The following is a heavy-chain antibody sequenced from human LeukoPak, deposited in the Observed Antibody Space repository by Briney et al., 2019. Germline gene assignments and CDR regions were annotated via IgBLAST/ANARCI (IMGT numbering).Heavy chain of an antibody. CDR1: GFTFSSYG. D-gene: IGHD1-26*01. Sequence: AGGSLRLSCAASGFTFSSYGMHWVRQAPGKGLEWVAFIRYDGSNKYYADSVKGRFTISRDNSKNTLYLQMNSLRAEDTAVYYCAKDRGGSYYYYYYMDVWGKGTTVTISS. J-gene: IGHJ6*03. CDR2: IRYDGSNK. CDR3: AKDRGGSYYYYYYMDV. V-gene: IGHV3-30*02.